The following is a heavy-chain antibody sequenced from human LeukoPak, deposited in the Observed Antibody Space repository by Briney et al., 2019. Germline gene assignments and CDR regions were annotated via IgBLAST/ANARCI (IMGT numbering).Heavy chain of an antibody. CDR3: ARRPYAGYDFWSGYYSDYYYYYCMDV. Sequence: GSLRLSCAASGFDFSSYWISWVRQPPGKGLEWIGSIYYSGSTYYNPSLKSRVTISVDTSKNQFSLKLSSVTAADTAVYYCARRPYAGYDFWSGYYSDYYYYYCMDVWGQGTTVTVSS. D-gene: IGHD3-3*01. V-gene: IGHV4-39*01. CDR2: IYYSGST. J-gene: IGHJ6*02. CDR1: GFDFSSYW.